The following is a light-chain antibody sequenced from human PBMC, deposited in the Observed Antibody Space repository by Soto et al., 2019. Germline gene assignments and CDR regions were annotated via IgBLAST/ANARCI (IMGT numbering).Light chain of an antibody. J-gene: IGKJ4*01. CDR3: QQYGYLVT. CDR2: GAS. V-gene: IGKV3-20*01. CDR1: QSITNNY. Sequence: EIVLTQSPGTLSFSPGERATLSCSASQSITNNYLAWYQQKPGRAHRLLIYGASSRATGIPDRFSGSGSGTDFTLRISRLEPEDFAMYYCQQYGYLVTFGGGPKVELK.